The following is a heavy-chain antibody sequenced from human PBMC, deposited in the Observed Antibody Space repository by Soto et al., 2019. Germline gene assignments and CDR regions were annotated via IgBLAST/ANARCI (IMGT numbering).Heavy chain of an antibody. V-gene: IGHV3-23*01. CDR1: GFTFSSCA. J-gene: IGHJ6*02. CDR2: ISGRGVST. D-gene: IGHD3-10*01. Sequence: PGGSLRLSCAASGFTFSSCAMTWVRQAPGKGLEWVSTISGRGVSTYYADSVKGRFTISRDNSKNTLYLQMNSLRAEDTAVYYCAKANYYGSGSYYSGRTPYYGMDVWGQGTTVTVSS. CDR3: AKANYYGSGSYYSGRTPYYGMDV.